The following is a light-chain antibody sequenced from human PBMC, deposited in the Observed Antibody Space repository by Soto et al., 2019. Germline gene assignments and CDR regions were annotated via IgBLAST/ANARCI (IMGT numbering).Light chain of an antibody. J-gene: IGKJ1*01. Sequence: DIQMTQSPSTLSASVGDRVTITCRASQSISSWLAWYQQKPGKAPKLLIYKASSLESGVPSRFSGSGSGTKFTLTISSLQPDDFATYYCQQYNSYSWKFGQGTKV. CDR1: QSISSW. CDR2: KAS. CDR3: QQYNSYSWK. V-gene: IGKV1-5*03.